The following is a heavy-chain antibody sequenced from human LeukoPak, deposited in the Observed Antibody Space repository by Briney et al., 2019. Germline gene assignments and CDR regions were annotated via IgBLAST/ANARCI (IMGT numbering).Heavy chain of an antibody. D-gene: IGHD3-10*02. V-gene: IGHV3-21*01. CDR3: ARDVRGGVFDY. CDR1: GFTFSSYW. J-gene: IGHJ4*02. CDR2: ISSSSSYI. Sequence: GRSLRLSCAASGFTFSSYWMSWVRQAPGKGLEWVSSISSSSSYIYYADSVKGRFTISRDNAKNSLYLQMNSLRAEDTAVYYCARDVRGGVFDYWGQGTLVTVSS.